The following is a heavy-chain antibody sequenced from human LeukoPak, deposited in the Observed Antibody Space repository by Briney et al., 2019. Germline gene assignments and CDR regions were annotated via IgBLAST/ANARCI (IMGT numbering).Heavy chain of an antibody. CDR2: FDPEDGEA. V-gene: IGHV1-24*01. D-gene: IGHD2-21*02. Sequence: ASVEVSCKVSGYTLTELSMHWVRQAPGKGLEWMGSFDPEDGEAIYAQKFQGRVTMTEDTSTDTAYMELSSLRVEDTAVYYCAKGGSDCTCPGYWGQGTLVTVSS. J-gene: IGHJ4*02. CDR3: AKGGSDCTCPGY. CDR1: GYTLTELS.